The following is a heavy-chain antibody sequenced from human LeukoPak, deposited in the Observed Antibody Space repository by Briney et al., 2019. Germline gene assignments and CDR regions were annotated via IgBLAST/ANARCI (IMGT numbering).Heavy chain of an antibody. J-gene: IGHJ6*03. CDR3: AREIAARPYYYYYMDV. Sequence: TSETLSLTCTVSGGSISSYYWGWIRQPAGKGLELIGRIYTSGSTNYNPSLQSRVTMSVDTSKNQFSLKLSSVTAADTAVYYCAREIAARPYYYYYMDVWGKGTTVTASS. CDR2: IYTSGST. V-gene: IGHV4-4*07. D-gene: IGHD6-6*01. CDR1: GGSISSYY.